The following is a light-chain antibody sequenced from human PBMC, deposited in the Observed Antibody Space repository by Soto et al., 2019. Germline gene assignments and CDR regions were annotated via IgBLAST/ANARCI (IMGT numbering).Light chain of an antibody. CDR2: DAS. Sequence: EIVLTQSPATLSLSPGERATLSCRASQSVSSHLAWYQQKPGQAPRLLIYDASNSAAGIPARFSGSGSGTDSTLTISSLEPEDFADYYCQHRSDWPLTFGPGTKVDIK. CDR1: QSVSSH. V-gene: IGKV3-11*01. CDR3: QHRSDWPLT. J-gene: IGKJ3*01.